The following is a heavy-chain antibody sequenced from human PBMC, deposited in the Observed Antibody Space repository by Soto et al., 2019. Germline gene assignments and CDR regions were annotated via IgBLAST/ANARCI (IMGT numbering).Heavy chain of an antibody. V-gene: IGHV1-24*01. CDR1: GYILTKLS. CDR2: FDPEDGET. Sequence: QVQLVQSGAEVKKPGASVKVSCKVSGYILTKLSMHWVRQAPGKGLEWMGGFDPEDGETDYAQKFQGRVTMTEDRSTDSAFLELSNLISEDTAVYYCATRSPANYYYGVDVWGQGTTVTVS. J-gene: IGHJ6*02. D-gene: IGHD3-10*01. CDR3: ATRSPANYYYGVDV.